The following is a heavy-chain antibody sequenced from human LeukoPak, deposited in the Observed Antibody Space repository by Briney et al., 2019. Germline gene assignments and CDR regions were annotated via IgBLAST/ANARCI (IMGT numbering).Heavy chain of an antibody. CDR2: INHSGST. V-gene: IGHV4-34*01. J-gene: IGHJ3*02. Sequence: SETLSLTCAVYGGSFSGYYWSWIRQPPGKGLEWIGEINHSGSTNYNPSLKSRVTISVDTSKNQFSLKLSSVTAADTAVYYCVTDGVGVLPGDVFDIWGQGTMVTVSS. CDR1: GGSFSGYY. D-gene: IGHD1-26*01. CDR3: VTDGVGVLPGDVFDI.